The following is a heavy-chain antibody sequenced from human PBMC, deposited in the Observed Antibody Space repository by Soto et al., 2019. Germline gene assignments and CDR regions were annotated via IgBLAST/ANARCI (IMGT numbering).Heavy chain of an antibody. D-gene: IGHD2-21*02. Sequence: GASVKVSCKSSGYTFTNFYIHWVRQAPGQGLAWMGIINPSGGSTNYAQKVQDRVIMTRDRSSSTVYMELSSLTSKDTGTYSWGRAFCVGDCVDNIVYYLYGMGIWGQGTTVTVSS. CDR1: GYTFTNFY. CDR2: INPSGGST. CDR3: GRAFCVGDCVDNIVYYLYGMGI. V-gene: IGHV1-46*01. J-gene: IGHJ6*01.